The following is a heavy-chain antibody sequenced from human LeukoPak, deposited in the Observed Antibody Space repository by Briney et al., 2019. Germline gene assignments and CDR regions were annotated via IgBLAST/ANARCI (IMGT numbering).Heavy chain of an antibody. Sequence: GESLRLSCAASGFTFSSYAMSWVRQAPGKGLEWVSAISGSGGSTYYADSVKGRFTISRDNSKNTLYLQMNSLRAEDTAVYYCAKRITMIVVVMDDAFDIWGQGTMVTVSS. CDR1: GFTFSSYA. J-gene: IGHJ3*02. CDR2: ISGSGGST. CDR3: AKRITMIVVVMDDAFDI. D-gene: IGHD3-22*01. V-gene: IGHV3-23*01.